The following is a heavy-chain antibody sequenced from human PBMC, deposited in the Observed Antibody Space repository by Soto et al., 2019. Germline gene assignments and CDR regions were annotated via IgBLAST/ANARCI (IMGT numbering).Heavy chain of an antibody. V-gene: IGHV3-21*01. CDR2: ISSNGNYI. J-gene: IGHJ4*02. CDR1: GFTFSDFA. Sequence: PGGSLRLSCRASGFTFSDFAMSWVRQAPGKGLEWVSAISSNGNYIYYADSTKGRFTISRDNAEKSLYLQMNSLRGEDTAVYYCARGTHYYDSIGYSQFFDYWGQGTLVTVSS. CDR3: ARGTHYYDSIGYSQFFDY. D-gene: IGHD3-22*01.